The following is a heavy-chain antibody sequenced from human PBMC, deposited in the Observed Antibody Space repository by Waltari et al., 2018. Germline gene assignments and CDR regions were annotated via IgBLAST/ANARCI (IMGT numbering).Heavy chain of an antibody. CDR1: GGPFSSYA. Sequence: QVQLVQSGAEVKKPGSSVKVSCKASGGPFSSYAISWVRQAPGQGLEWMGGIIPIFGTANYAQKFQGRVTITADESTSTAYMELSSLRSEDTAVYYCARMTVPTTTDYYYMDVWGKGTTVTISS. J-gene: IGHJ6*03. CDR3: ARMTVPTTTDYYYMDV. D-gene: IGHD1-26*01. CDR2: IIPIFGTA. V-gene: IGHV1-69*12.